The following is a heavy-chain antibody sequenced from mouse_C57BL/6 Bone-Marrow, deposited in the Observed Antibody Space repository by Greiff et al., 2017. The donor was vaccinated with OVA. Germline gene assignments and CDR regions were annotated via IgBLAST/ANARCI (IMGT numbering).Heavy chain of an antibody. CDR1: GYSITSGYY. Sequence: VQLKESGPGLVKPSQSLSLTCSVTGYSITSGYYWNWIRQFPGNKLEWMGYISYDGSNNYNPSLKNRISITRYTSKNQFFLKLNSVTTEDTATYYCARDPGSSFYYAMDYWGQGTSVTVSS. CDR2: ISYDGSN. J-gene: IGHJ4*01. CDR3: ARDPGSSFYYAMDY. V-gene: IGHV3-6*01. D-gene: IGHD1-1*01.